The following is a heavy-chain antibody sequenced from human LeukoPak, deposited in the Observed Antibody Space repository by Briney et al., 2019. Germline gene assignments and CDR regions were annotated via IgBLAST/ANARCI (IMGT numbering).Heavy chain of an antibody. D-gene: IGHD3-22*01. J-gene: IGHJ4*02. CDR1: GFTFSTYA. CDR3: ARDFYYDSSGYQGGYFDY. V-gene: IGHV3-30*01. CDR2: ISYDGSNK. Sequence: GGSLRLSCAASGFTFSTYAVHWVRQAPGKGLEWVAVISYDGSNKYYADSVKGRFTISRDNSKNTLYLQMNSLRAEDTAVYYCARDFYYDSSGYQGGYFDYWGQGTLVTVSS.